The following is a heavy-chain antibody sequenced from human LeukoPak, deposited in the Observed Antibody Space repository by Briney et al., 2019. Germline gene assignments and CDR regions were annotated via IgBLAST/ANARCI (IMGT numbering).Heavy chain of an antibody. V-gene: IGHV3-21*01. CDR3: ARGISMTHPPGY. CDR1: GFTFSSYS. D-gene: IGHD2-21*01. Sequence: GGSQRLSCAASGFTFSSYSMKWVRQAPGKGLEWVSSISSSSSYIYYADSVKGRFTISRDNAKNSLYLQMNSLRAEDTAVYYCARGISMTHPPGYWGQGTLVTVSS. J-gene: IGHJ4*02. CDR2: ISSSSSYI.